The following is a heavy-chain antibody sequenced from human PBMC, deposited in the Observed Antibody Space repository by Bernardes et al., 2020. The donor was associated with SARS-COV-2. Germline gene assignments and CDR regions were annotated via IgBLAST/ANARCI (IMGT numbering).Heavy chain of an antibody. D-gene: IGHD1-7*01. Sequence: GGSLRLSCAAFGFTFSNYWMSWVRQAPGKGLEWVANIKEDGSEKYKVDSVKGRFTISRDNAKNSLYLQMNSLRAEDTAVYYCARENYTEGGFDIWGQGTMVTVSS. CDR3: ARENYTEGGFDI. CDR1: GFTFSNYW. CDR2: IKEDGSEK. V-gene: IGHV3-7*01. J-gene: IGHJ3*02.